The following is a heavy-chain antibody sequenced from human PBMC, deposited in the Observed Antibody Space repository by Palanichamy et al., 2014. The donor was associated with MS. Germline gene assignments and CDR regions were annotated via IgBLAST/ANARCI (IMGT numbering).Heavy chain of an antibody. CDR2: ISRSSGTI. CDR3: ARDVGGVYGGPGYWYFDL. D-gene: IGHD4-23*01. Sequence: EVQLVDSGGGLVQPGGSLRLSCIASGFTFSTFGMNWVRQAPGKGLEWVSYISRSSGTIFYADSVKGRFTMSRDNAKNSMYLQMNSLRGEDTAVYYCARDVGGVYGGPGYWYFDLWGRGTLVTVSS. J-gene: IGHJ2*01. V-gene: IGHV3-48*01. CDR1: GFTFSTFG.